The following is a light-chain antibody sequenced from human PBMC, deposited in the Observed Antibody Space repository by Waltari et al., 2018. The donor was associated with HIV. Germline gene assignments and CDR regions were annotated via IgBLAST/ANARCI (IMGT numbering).Light chain of an antibody. J-gene: IGLJ1*01. Sequence: QSALTQPASVSGSPAQSIAISCSGTSGDIGTYKYVSWYQQHTGKVPKLIIYDVNVRPSWVSDCFSGSKSGNTATLTISGLHSDDEADYYCCSYTVNSTGVFGAGTKITV. CDR1: SGDIGTYKY. CDR3: CSYTVNSTGV. CDR2: DVN. V-gene: IGLV2-14*03.